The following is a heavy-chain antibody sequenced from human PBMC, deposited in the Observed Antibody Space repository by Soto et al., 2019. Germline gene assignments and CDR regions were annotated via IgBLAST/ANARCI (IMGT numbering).Heavy chain of an antibody. Sequence: PGGSLRLSCAAPGFAFSSYAMHWVRRAPGKGLEWVAVISYDASNKYYADSVKGRFTISRDNSKKTMYLQMSSLRAEDTAVYYCARPFSSGWYGDFDYWGQGTLVTVSS. D-gene: IGHD6-19*01. V-gene: IGHV3-30-3*01. J-gene: IGHJ4*02. CDR2: ISYDASNK. CDR3: ARPFSSGWYGDFDY. CDR1: GFAFSSYA.